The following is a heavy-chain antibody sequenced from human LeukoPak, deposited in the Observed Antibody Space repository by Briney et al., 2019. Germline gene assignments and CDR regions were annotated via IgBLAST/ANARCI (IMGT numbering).Heavy chain of an antibody. CDR2: IYYSGST. D-gene: IGHD6-25*01. V-gene: IGHV4-59*01. J-gene: IGHJ6*03. CDR1: GGSISSYC. Sequence: SETLSLTCTVSGGSISSYCWSWIRQPPGKGLEWIGYIYYSGSTNYNPSLKSRVTISVDTSKNQFSLKLSSVTAADTAVYYCARAASLPAYYYYYYMDVWGKGTTVTVSS. CDR3: ARAASLPAYYYYYYMDV.